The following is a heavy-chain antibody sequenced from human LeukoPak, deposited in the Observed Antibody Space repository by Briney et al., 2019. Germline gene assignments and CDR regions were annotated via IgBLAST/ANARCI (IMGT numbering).Heavy chain of an antibody. D-gene: IGHD3-10*01. CDR1: GFTFTSSA. V-gene: IGHV1-58*02. J-gene: IGHJ4*02. CDR3: ARDTDTIITMPVGY. CDR2: IVVGSGNT. Sequence: EASVKVSCKASGFTFTSSAMQWVRQARGQRLEWIGWIVVGSGNTNYAQKFQERVTITRDMSTSTAYMELSSLRSEDTAVYYCARDTDTIITMPVGYWGQGTLVTVSS.